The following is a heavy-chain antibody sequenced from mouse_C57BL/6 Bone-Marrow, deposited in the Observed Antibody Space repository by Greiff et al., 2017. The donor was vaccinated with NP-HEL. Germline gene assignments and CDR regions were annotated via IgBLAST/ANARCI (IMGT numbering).Heavy chain of an antibody. D-gene: IGHD2-3*01. CDR3: ARAGDGYYYYAMDY. CDR1: GYSITSGYD. Sequence: EVKLLESGPGMVKPSQSLSLTCTVTGYSITSGYDWHWIRHFPGNKLEWMGYISYSGSTNYNPSLKSRISITHDTSKNHFFLKLNSVTTEDTATYYCARAGDGYYYYAMDYWGQGTSVTVSS. J-gene: IGHJ4*01. V-gene: IGHV3-1*01. CDR2: ISYSGST.